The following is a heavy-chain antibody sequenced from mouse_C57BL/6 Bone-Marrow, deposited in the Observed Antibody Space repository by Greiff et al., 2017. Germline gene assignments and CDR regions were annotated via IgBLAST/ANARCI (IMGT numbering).Heavy chain of an antibody. D-gene: IGHD1-2*01. CDR3: ARAAFYAMDY. CDR1: GFTITNSY. CDR2: MYPSYGST. V-gene: IGHV1-55*01. Sequence: QVQLQQPGAELVKPGASVMLSCTASGFTITNSYISWVKQRPVQGLEWIGSMYPSYGSTNYNQKFQSKATLTVDTSSSTAYLQLSSLTSEDTAVYYCARAAFYAMDYWGQGTSLTVSS. J-gene: IGHJ4*01.